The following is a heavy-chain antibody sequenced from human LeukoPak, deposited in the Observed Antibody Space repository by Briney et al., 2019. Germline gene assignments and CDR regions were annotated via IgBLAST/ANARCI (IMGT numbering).Heavy chain of an antibody. CDR1: GFTLSSYA. CDR3: AKGKVVPATIYDY. D-gene: IGHD2-2*02. CDR2: FSGGDGST. J-gene: IGHJ4*02. V-gene: IGHV3-23*01. Sequence: GGSLRLSCAASGFTLSSYAMSWVRQAPGKGLEWVSGFSGGDGSTSYADSVKGRFTISRDNSKNTLYLQMNSLRAEDTAVYYCAKGKVVPATIYDYWGQGTLVTVSS.